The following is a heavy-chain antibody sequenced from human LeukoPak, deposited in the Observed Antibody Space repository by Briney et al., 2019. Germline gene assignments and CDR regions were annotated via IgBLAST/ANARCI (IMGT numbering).Heavy chain of an antibody. CDR1: VYTFTGYY. CDR3: ARGPAWYCSSTSCYGPEYFQH. J-gene: IGHJ1*01. CDR2: INPNSGGT. V-gene: IGHV1-2*02. Sequence: ASVKVSCKASVYTFTGYYMHWVRQAPGQGLEWMGWINPNSGGTNYAQKFQGRVTMTRGTSISTAYMELSRLRSDDTAVYYCARGPAWYCSSTSCYGPEYFQHWGQGTLVTVSS. D-gene: IGHD2-2*01.